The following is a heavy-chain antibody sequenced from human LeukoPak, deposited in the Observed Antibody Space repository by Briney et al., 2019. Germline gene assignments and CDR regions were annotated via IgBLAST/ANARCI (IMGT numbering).Heavy chain of an antibody. Sequence: PGGSLRLSCAASGFTFSSYAMSWVRQAPGKGLEWVSAISGSGDSTYYADSVKGRFTISRDNSKNTLYLQMNSLRDEDTAVYYCAKGPYYYDSSGYYGNYWGPGTLVTVSS. J-gene: IGHJ4*02. CDR2: ISGSGDST. CDR1: GFTFSSYA. D-gene: IGHD3-22*01. V-gene: IGHV3-23*01. CDR3: AKGPYYYDSSGYYGNY.